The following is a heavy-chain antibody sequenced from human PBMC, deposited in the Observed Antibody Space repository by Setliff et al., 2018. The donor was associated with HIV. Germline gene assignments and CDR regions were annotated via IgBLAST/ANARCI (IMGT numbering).Heavy chain of an antibody. D-gene: IGHD3-3*01. Sequence: PGGSLRLSCAASGFTFSSYWMSWVRQAPGKGLEWVANIKQDGSEKYYVDSVKCRFTIYRDNAKTSRYLQMNSLRAEDTAVSYCARLKVDTIFGVVITNPFDYGGQGTLVTVSS. CDR1: GFTFSSYW. J-gene: IGHJ4*02. V-gene: IGHV3-7*03. CDR2: IKQDGSEK. CDR3: ARLKVDTIFGVVITNPFDY.